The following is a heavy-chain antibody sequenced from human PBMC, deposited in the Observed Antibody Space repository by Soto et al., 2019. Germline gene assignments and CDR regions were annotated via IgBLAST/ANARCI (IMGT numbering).Heavy chain of an antibody. CDR1: GFTFSSYS. D-gene: IGHD3-10*01. V-gene: IGHV3-21*01. Sequence: GSLRLSCAASGFTFSSYSINWVRQAPGKGLEWVSSISSSSSYIYYADSVKGRFTISRDNAKNSLYLQMNSLRAEDTAVYYCARGGALWFGELFHYYGMDVWGQGTTVTVYS. CDR2: ISSSSSYI. CDR3: ARGGALWFGELFHYYGMDV. J-gene: IGHJ6*02.